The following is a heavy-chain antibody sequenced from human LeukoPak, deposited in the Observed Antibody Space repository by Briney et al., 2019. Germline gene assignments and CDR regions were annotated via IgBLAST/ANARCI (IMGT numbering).Heavy chain of an antibody. CDR3: ARGLERDAFDI. J-gene: IGHJ3*02. D-gene: IGHD1-1*01. CDR2: IYYSGST. CDR1: GGSVTSGNYY. V-gene: IGHV4-61*01. Sequence: PSETLSLTCTVSGGSVTSGNYYWSWIRQPPGKGLEWIGYIYYSGSTNYNPSLKSRVTISVDTSKNQFSLKLSSVTAADTAVYYCARGLERDAFDIWGQGTMVTVSS.